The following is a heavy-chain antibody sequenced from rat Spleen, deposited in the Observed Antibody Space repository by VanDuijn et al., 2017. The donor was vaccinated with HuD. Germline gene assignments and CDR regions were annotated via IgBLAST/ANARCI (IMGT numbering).Heavy chain of an antibody. J-gene: IGHJ2*01. CDR1: GFTFSNYY. CDR2: ISIGGGTT. D-gene: IGHD1-12*02. Sequence: EVQLVESGGGLVQPGRSLKLSCAASGFTFSNYYMAWVRQAPTKGLAWVAYISIGGGTTFYRDSVKGRFTISRDDAKRTLYLQMNSLRSEDTATYYCARSVYYCVGSYYDYFDYWGPGVMVTVSS. CDR3: ARSVYYCVGSYYDYFDY. V-gene: IGHV5-27*01.